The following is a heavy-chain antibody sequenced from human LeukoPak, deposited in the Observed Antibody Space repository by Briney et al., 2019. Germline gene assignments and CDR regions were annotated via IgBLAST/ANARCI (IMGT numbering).Heavy chain of an antibody. CDR1: GFTFSSYW. CDR2: IKQDGSEK. CDR3: AGYCSSTSCYKRETFDI. D-gene: IGHD2-2*02. J-gene: IGHJ3*02. Sequence: GGSLRLSCAASGFTFSSYWMSWVRQAPGKGLEWVANIKQDGSEKYYVDSVKGRFTISRDNAMNSLYLQMNSLRAEDTAVYYCAGYCSSTSCYKRETFDIWGQGTMVTVSS. V-gene: IGHV3-7*01.